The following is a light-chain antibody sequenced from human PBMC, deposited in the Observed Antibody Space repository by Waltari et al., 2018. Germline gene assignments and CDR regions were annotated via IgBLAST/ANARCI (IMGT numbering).Light chain of an antibody. CDR2: QDT. Sequence: SYDLTQPPSVSVAPGQTATITCSGDTLGAKYVSWYQQTPGQSPFLDIYQDTKRPSVVPERFSASNAGNTATLTVSETQAVDEASYYCQTWDSNTVVFGGGTTLTVL. V-gene: IGLV3-1*01. CDR3: QTWDSNTVV. CDR1: TLGAKY. J-gene: IGLJ2*01.